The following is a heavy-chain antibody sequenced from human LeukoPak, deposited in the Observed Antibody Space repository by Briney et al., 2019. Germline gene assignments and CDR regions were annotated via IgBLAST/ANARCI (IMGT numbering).Heavy chain of an antibody. D-gene: IGHD2-2*01. Sequence: GGSLRLSCAASGFTFSSYWMSWVRQAPGKGLEWVANIKQDGSEKYYVDSVKGRFTISRDNAKNSLYLQMNSLRAEDTAVYYCALTVPAAGNHLRNWFDPWGQGTLVTVSS. J-gene: IGHJ5*02. CDR2: IKQDGSEK. CDR1: GFTFSSYW. V-gene: IGHV3-7*01. CDR3: ALTVPAAGNHLRNWFDP.